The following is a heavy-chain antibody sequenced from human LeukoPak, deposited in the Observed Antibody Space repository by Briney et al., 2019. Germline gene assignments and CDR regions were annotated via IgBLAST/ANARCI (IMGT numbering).Heavy chain of an antibody. D-gene: IGHD3-22*01. J-gene: IGHJ4*02. Sequence: PGGSLRLSCAASGFTFDDYAMHWVRQAPGKGLEWVSGISWNSGSIGYADSVKGRFTISRDNAKNSLYLQMNSLRAEDTALYYCAKEWGAYYDSSGYGVDHWGQGTLVTVSS. CDR1: GFTFDDYA. CDR3: AKEWGAYYDSSGYGVDH. V-gene: IGHV3-9*01. CDR2: ISWNSGSI.